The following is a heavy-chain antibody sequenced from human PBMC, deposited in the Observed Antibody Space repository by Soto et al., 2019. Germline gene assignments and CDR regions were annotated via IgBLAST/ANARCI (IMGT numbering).Heavy chain of an antibody. D-gene: IGHD3-22*01. CDR3: GTYYYDSSGYYNNWFDP. CDR1: GGTFSSYA. J-gene: IGHJ5*02. CDR2: IIPIFGTA. Sequence: QVQLVQSGAEVKKPGSSVKVSCKASGGTFSSYAISWVRQAPGQGLEWMGGIIPIFGTANYAQKFQGRVTITADESTSTAYMELSSLRSEDTAVYYCGTYYYDSSGYYNNWFDPWGQGTLVTVSS. V-gene: IGHV1-69*01.